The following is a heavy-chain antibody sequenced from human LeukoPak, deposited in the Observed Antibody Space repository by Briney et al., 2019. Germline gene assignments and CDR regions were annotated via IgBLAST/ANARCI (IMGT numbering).Heavy chain of an antibody. D-gene: IGHD3-10*01. Sequence: SQTLSLTCAISGDSVSSNSAAWNWIRQSPSRGLEWLGRTYYRSKWNNDYALSVKSRIAVNPDTSKNQFSLQLNSVTPEDTAMYYCARSRGDIVDYWGQGTLVTVSS. V-gene: IGHV6-1*01. CDR3: ARSRGDIVDY. CDR2: TYYRSKWNN. CDR1: GDSVSSNSAA. J-gene: IGHJ4*02.